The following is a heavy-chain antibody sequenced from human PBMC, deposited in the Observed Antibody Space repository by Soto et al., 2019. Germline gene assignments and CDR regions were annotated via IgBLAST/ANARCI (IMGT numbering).Heavy chain of an antibody. CDR2: VSHDGRNT. J-gene: IGHJ4*02. CDR3: AKGGRKWVVTSDFNY. D-gene: IGHD6-19*01. CDR1: GFTFSDYA. Sequence: VQLVESGGGVVQPGRSLRLSCAASGFTFSDYAMHWVRQAPGKGLAWVAVVSHDGRNTHYADAVKGRFTISRDSSKNPVSMEVTSLRAADTAVYYGAKGGRKWVVTSDFNYWGQGALFTVSS. V-gene: IGHV3-30*18.